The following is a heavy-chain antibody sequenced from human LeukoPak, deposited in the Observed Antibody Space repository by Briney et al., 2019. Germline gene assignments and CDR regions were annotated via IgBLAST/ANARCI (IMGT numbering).Heavy chain of an antibody. Sequence: GGSLRLSCAASGFTFSRYGMHWVRQAPGKGLEWVAVLSYSGTNKYYTDSVEGRFTISRDNSKNTVYLQMNRLRAEDTAVYHCARDLNRDGYNFLDCHFDLWGGGALVTVSS. D-gene: IGHD5-24*01. CDR1: GFTFSRYG. CDR3: ARDLNRDGYNFLDCHFDL. CDR2: LSYSGTNK. V-gene: IGHV3-30*03. J-gene: IGHJ2*01.